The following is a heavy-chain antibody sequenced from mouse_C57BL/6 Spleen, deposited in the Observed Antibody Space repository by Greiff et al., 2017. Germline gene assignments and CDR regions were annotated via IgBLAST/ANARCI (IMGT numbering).Heavy chain of an antibody. D-gene: IGHD2-1*01. V-gene: IGHV1-15*01. J-gene: IGHJ4*01. CDR3: TIYYGNYEDAMDY. CDR1: GYTFTDYE. CDR2: IDPETGGT. Sequence: QVQLQQSGAELVRPGASVTLSCKASGYTFTDYEMHWVKQTPVHGLEWIGAIDPETGGTAYNQKFKGKAILTADKSSSTAYMGLRSLTSADSAVYYCTIYYGNYEDAMDYWGQGTSVTVAS.